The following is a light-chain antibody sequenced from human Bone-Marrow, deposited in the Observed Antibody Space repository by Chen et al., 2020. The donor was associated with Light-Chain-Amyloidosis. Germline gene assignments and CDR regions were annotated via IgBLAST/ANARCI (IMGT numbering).Light chain of an antibody. CDR3: AAWDDGLNGVL. J-gene: IGLJ2*01. CDR2: FTS. Sequence: QSVLTQPPSASGTPGQRVTISCSGSRSSIGTNTVNWYQQFPGTAPKLHIYFTSQWPSGVPDRFAGSKSGTSASLAISGLQSDDEADYVCAAWDDGLNGVLFGGGTKLTVL. V-gene: IGLV1-44*01. CDR1: RSSIGTNT.